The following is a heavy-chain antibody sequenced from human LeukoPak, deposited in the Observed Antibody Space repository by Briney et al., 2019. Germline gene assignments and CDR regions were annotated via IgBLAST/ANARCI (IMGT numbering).Heavy chain of an antibody. V-gene: IGHV1-8*01. CDR3: VIASLLRGLVGYYFES. CDR2: INPKSGNT. Sequence: ASVKVSCKASGYTFTSYDINWVRQATGQGLEWMGWINPKSGNTGYAQKFQGRVTMTRNTSISTAYRELSSLRSEDTAVYFCVIASLLRGLVGYYFESWGQGTPVSVFS. CDR1: GYTFTSYD. D-gene: IGHD3-16*02. J-gene: IGHJ4*02.